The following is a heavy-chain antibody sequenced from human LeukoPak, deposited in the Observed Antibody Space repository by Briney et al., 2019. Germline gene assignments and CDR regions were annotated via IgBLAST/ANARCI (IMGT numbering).Heavy chain of an antibody. V-gene: IGHV3-66*01. CDR2: IKRVGTI. Sequence: GGSLRLSCAASGFTLSSNFMSWARQAPGKGLGRVSVIKRVGTIYYADPVRGRFTISRDNSKNTLYLQMNSLRAEDTAVYYCASRDRGYYYGMDVWGQGTTVTVSS. CDR1: GFTLSSNF. CDR3: ASRDRGYYYGMDV. J-gene: IGHJ6*02. D-gene: IGHD3-3*01.